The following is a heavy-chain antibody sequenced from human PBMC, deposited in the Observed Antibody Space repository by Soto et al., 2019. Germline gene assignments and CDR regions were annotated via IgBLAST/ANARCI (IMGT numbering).Heavy chain of an antibody. Sequence: SVKVSCKASGGTFSSYAISWVRQAPGQGLEWMGGIIPIFGTANYAQKFQGRVTITADESTSTAYMELSSLRSEDTAVYYCARAPIPFWSGYFSAVHYYYYYGMDVWGQGTTVTVSS. CDR2: IIPIFGTA. CDR3: ARAPIPFWSGYFSAVHYYYYYGMDV. CDR1: GGTFSSYA. D-gene: IGHD3-3*01. V-gene: IGHV1-69*13. J-gene: IGHJ6*02.